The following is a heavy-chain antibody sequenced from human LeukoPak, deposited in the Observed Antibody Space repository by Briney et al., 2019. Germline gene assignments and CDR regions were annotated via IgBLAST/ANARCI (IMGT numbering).Heavy chain of an antibody. V-gene: IGHV3-33*06. CDR2: IWFDGTYE. CDR3: AKERDYAEDMDV. CDR1: GFTFSSYG. Sequence: GGSLRLSCAASGFTFSSYGMHWVRQAAGKGLERVALIWFDGTYENYAASVKGRFTISRDNSNKTLYLQMNSLRAEDTAVYYCAKERDYAEDMDVWGKGTTVTVSS. J-gene: IGHJ6*03. D-gene: IGHD4-17*01.